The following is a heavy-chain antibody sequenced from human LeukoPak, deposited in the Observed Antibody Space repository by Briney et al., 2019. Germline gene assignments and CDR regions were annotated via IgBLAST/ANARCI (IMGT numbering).Heavy chain of an antibody. CDR2: IYYSGST. Sequence: PSETLSLTCTVSGGSISSYYWSWIRQPAGKGLEWIGYIYYSGSTNYNPSLKSRVTISVDTSKNQFSLKLSSVTAADTAVYYCARDRGYNWNYGGFYFDYWGQGTLVTVSS. CDR1: GGSISSYY. J-gene: IGHJ4*02. D-gene: IGHD1-7*01. CDR3: ARDRGYNWNYGGFYFDY. V-gene: IGHV4-59*01.